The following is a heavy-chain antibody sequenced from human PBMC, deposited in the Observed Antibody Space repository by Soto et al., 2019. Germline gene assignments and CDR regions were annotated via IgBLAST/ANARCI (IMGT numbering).Heavy chain of an antibody. CDR2: IYHSGNT. D-gene: IGHD2-2*01. J-gene: IGHJ4*02. Sequence: SETLSLTCAVSGGSISSGDYSWSWIRQPPGRGLEWIGYIYHSGNTYYSPSLKSRVTISVDTSKNQFSLKLSSVTAADTAVYYCARGGPAATPFDYWGQGTLVTVSS. V-gene: IGHV4-30-2*01. CDR1: GGSISSGDYS. CDR3: ARGGPAATPFDY.